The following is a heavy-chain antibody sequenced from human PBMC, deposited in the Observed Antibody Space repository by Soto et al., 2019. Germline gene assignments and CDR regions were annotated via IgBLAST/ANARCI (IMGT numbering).Heavy chain of an antibody. V-gene: IGHV3-66*01. CDR3: ASRGPDVDIVATIYFDY. CDR2: IYSGGST. CDR1: GFTVSSNY. Sequence: GGSLRLSCAASGFTVSSNYMSWVRQAPGKGLEWVSVIYSGGSTYYADSVKGRFTISRDNSKNTLYLQMNSLRAEDTAVYYCASRGPDVDIVATIYFDYWGQGTLDTVSS. J-gene: IGHJ4*02. D-gene: IGHD5-12*01.